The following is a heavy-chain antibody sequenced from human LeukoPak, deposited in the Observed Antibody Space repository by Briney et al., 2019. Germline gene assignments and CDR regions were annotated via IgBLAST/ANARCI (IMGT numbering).Heavy chain of an antibody. Sequence: GGSLRLSCAASGFTFDDYAMHWVRQAPGKGLEWVSGISWNSGSIGYADSVKGRFTISRDNAKNSLYLQMNSLRAEDTALYYCAKDVLAGASWRYFDYWGQETLVTVSS. J-gene: IGHJ4*02. CDR3: AKDVLAGASWRYFDY. D-gene: IGHD1-26*01. CDR1: GFTFDDYA. V-gene: IGHV3-9*01. CDR2: ISWNSGSI.